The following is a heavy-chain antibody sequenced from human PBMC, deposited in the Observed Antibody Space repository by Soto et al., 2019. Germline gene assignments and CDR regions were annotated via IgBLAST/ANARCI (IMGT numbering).Heavy chain of an antibody. D-gene: IGHD3-10*01. CDR2: ISSSSSYI. Sequence: GGSLRLSCAASGFTFSSYSMNWVRQAPGKGLEWVSSISSSSSYIYYADSVKGRFTISRDNAKNSLYLQMNSRRAEDTAVYYCARKDYGSGSYSYWGQGTLATVSS. V-gene: IGHV3-21*01. CDR1: GFTFSSYS. J-gene: IGHJ4*02. CDR3: ARKDYGSGSYSY.